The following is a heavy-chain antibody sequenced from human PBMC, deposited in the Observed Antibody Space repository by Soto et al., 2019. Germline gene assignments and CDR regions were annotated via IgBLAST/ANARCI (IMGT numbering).Heavy chain of an antibody. CDR3: ARGRVYSSSGLDY. CDR1: GFTFSNYA. Sequence: EVQLLESGGGLVQPGGSLRLSCAASGFTFSNYAMNWVRQAPGKGLEWVSDISDSGGSTYYADSVKGRFIISRDNSKNKLYLQLHRLSAEDTAVYYCARGRVYSSSGLDYWGQGTLVTVSS. D-gene: IGHD6-6*01. J-gene: IGHJ4*02. V-gene: IGHV3-23*01. CDR2: ISDSGGST.